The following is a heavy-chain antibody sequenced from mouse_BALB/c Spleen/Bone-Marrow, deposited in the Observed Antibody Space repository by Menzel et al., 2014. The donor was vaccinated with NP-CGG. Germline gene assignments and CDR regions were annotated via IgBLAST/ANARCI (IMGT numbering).Heavy chain of an antibody. CDR3: ARGYGSSIRGAVDY. Sequence: LVKTGASVKISCKASGYSFIGYYMYWVKQSHGKSLEWIGYISCYNGATSYNQKFKGKATFTVDTSSSTGYMQFNSLTTEDSAVYCCARGYGSSIRGAVDYWGQGTSVTVSS. CDR1: GYSFIGYY. D-gene: IGHD1-1*01. CDR2: ISCYNGAT. J-gene: IGHJ4*01. V-gene: IGHV1S34*01.